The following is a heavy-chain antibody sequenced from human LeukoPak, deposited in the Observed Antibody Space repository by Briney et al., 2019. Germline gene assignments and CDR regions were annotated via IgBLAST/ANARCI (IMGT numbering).Heavy chain of an antibody. CDR3: ARDEEGTGFDY. Sequence: ASVKVSCKASGYTFTSYGISWVRQAPGQGLEWMGIINPSGGSTSYAQKFQGRVTMTRDMSTSTVYMELSSLRSEDTAVYYCARDEEGTGFDYWGQGTLVTVSS. CDR1: GYTFTSYG. J-gene: IGHJ4*02. D-gene: IGHD1-1*01. V-gene: IGHV1-46*01. CDR2: INPSGGST.